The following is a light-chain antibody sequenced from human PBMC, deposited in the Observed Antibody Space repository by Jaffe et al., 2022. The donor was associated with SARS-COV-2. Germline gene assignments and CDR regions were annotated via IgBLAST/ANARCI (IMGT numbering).Light chain of an antibody. J-gene: IGLJ3*02. Sequence: SSELTQDPAVSVALGQTVRITCQGDSLRRYYASWYQQKPGQAPVLVIYYKNNRPSEIPDRFSGSNSGNTASLTITGAQAEDEADYYCNSRDSSAKYWVFGGGTKLTVL. CDR1: SLRRYY. CDR3: NSRDSSAKYWV. CDR2: YKN. V-gene: IGLV3-19*01.